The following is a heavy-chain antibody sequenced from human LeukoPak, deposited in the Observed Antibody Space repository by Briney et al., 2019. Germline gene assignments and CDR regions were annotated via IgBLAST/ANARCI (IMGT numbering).Heavy chain of an antibody. J-gene: IGHJ4*02. CDR1: GYSISSGYY. D-gene: IGHD6-6*01. Sequence: PSETLSLTCAVSGYSISSGYYWGWVRQPPGKGLEWIGRIYTSGSTNYNPSLKSRVTMSVDTSKNQFSLKLSSVTAADTAVYYCARDGYSSSTSFDYWGQGTLVTVSS. CDR3: ARDGYSSSTSFDY. CDR2: IYTSGST. V-gene: IGHV4-38-2*02.